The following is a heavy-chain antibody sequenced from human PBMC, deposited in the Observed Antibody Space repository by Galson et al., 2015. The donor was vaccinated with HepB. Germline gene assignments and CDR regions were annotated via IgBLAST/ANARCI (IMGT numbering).Heavy chain of an antibody. CDR1: GYTFTGYY. V-gene: IGHV1-2*04. Sequence: SVKVSCKASGYTFTGYYMHWVRQAPGQGLEWMGWINPNSGGTNYAQKFQGWVTMTRDTSISTAYMELSRLRSDDTAVYYCARDKGGDYGDFDYWGQGTLVTVSS. CDR2: INPNSGGT. J-gene: IGHJ4*02. CDR3: ARDKGGDYGDFDY. D-gene: IGHD4-17*01.